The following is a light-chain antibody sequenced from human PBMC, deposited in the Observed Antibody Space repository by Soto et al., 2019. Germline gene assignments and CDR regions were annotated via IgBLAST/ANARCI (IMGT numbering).Light chain of an antibody. V-gene: IGKV3-11*01. CDR3: QQSYSTPWT. CDR1: QSVSSY. Sequence: EIVLTQSPATLSLSPGKRPTLSCRASQSVSSYLAWYQQKPGQAPRLLIYDASNRATGIPARFSGSGSGTDFTLTISSLQPEDFATYYCQQSYSTPWTFGQGTKVDIK. CDR2: DAS. J-gene: IGKJ1*01.